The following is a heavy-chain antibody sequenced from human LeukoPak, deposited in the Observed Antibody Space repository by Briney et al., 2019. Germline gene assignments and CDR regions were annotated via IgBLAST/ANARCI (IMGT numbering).Heavy chain of an antibody. V-gene: IGHV4-61*02. CDR3: ARDLLTELGIFY. D-gene: IGHD7-27*01. J-gene: IGHJ4*02. CDR1: GGSISSGSYY. Sequence: SETLSLTCTVSGGSISSGSYYWSWIRQPAGKGLEWIGRIYTSGSTNYNPSLKSRVTISVDTSKNQFSLKLSSVIAADTAVYYCARDLLTELGIFYWGQGTLVTVSS. CDR2: IYTSGST.